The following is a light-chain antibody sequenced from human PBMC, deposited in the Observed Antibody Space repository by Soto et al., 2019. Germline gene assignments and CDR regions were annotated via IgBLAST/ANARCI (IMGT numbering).Light chain of an antibody. CDR1: DVGSKS. Sequence: SYELTQPPSVSVAPGQTATVTCGGNDVGSKSVHWYQQKPGQAPVLVVYDDSDRPSGIPERFSGSNSGNTATLTISRVEAGDEADYYCQVWDTTSDQGVFGTGTKVTVL. CDR3: QVWDTTSDQGV. V-gene: IGLV3-21*02. CDR2: DDS. J-gene: IGLJ1*01.